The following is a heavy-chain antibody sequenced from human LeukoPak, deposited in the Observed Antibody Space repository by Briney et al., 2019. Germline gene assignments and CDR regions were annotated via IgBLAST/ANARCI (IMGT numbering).Heavy chain of an antibody. Sequence: ASVKVSCKASGYMFTNYDINWVRQATGQGLEWMGWMNPQSGNTGYAQKFRGRVTTTRDTSITTAYMELSSLRSEDTAVYYCATGGVSDTTLVTWFDPWGQGTLVTVSS. D-gene: IGHD5-18*01. J-gene: IGHJ5*02. CDR1: GYMFTNYD. CDR2: MNPQSGNT. CDR3: ATGGVSDTTLVTWFDP. V-gene: IGHV1-8*03.